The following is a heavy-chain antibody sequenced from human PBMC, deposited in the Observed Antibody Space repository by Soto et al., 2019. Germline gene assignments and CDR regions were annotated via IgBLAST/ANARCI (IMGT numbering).Heavy chain of an antibody. Sequence: GGSLRLSCAASGFTFSSYAMSWVRQAPGKGLEWVSAISGSGGSTYYADSVKGRFTISRDNSKNTLYLQMNSLRAEDTAVYYCAKRSGWTLQFGYFDYWGQGTLVTVSS. V-gene: IGHV3-23*01. CDR3: AKRSGWTLQFGYFDY. D-gene: IGHD6-19*01. CDR1: GFTFSSYA. J-gene: IGHJ4*02. CDR2: ISGSGGST.